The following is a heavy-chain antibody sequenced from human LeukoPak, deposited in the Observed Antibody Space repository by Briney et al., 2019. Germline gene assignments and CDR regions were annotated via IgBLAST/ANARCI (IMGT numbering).Heavy chain of an antibody. CDR3: ARTAVAGVFDY. Sequence: PGRSLRLSCAASGFTFSSYSMNWVRQAPGKGLECVSYISSSSSHIYYADSLKGRFTISRDNAKNSLYLQMNSLRAEDTAVYYCARTAVAGVFDYWGQGTLVTVSS. CDR2: ISSSSSHI. J-gene: IGHJ4*02. V-gene: IGHV3-21*01. D-gene: IGHD6-19*01. CDR1: GFTFSSYS.